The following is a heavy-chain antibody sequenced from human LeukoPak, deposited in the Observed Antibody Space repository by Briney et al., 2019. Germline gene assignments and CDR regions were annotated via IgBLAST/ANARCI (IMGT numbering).Heavy chain of an antibody. CDR2: IYYSGST. J-gene: IGHJ4*02. CDR1: GGSISSGGYY. Sequence: SETLSLTCTVSGGSISSGGYYWSWIRQHPGKGLEWIGYIYYSGSTYYNPSLKSRVTISVDSSKNQFSLKLSSVTAADTAVYYCARALSQYYYDSSGYYNYFDYWGQGTLVTVSS. D-gene: IGHD3-22*01. V-gene: IGHV4-31*03. CDR3: ARALSQYYYDSSGYYNYFDY.